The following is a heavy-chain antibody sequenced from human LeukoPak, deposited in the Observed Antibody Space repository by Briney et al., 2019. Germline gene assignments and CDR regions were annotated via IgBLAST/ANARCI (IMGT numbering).Heavy chain of an antibody. D-gene: IGHD5-18*01. CDR1: GFTFGDYA. V-gene: IGHV3-49*03. CDR3: ARQHSYGDAFDI. Sequence: GSLRLSCTASGFTFGDYAMNWFRQAPGKGLEWVGFIRSQAYGGATEYAASVKGRFTISRDDSKTIAYLQMNSLKTEDTAVYYCARQHSYGDAFDIWGQGTMVTVSS. CDR2: IRSQAYGGAT. J-gene: IGHJ3*02.